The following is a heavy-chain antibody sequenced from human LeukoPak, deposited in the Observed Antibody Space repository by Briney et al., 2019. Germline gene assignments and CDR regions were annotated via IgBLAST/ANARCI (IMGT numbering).Heavy chain of an antibody. V-gene: IGHV1-46*01. D-gene: IGHD3-10*01. CDR1: GYTFTSYG. CDR3: ARVRTRFGENGGSPPGY. J-gene: IGHJ4*02. CDR2: INPSGGST. Sequence: EASVKVSCKASGYTFTSYGISWVRQAPGQGLEWMGIINPSGGSTSYAQKFQGRVTMTRDTSTSTVYMELSSLRSEDTAVYYCARVRTRFGENGGSPPGYWGQGTLVTVSS.